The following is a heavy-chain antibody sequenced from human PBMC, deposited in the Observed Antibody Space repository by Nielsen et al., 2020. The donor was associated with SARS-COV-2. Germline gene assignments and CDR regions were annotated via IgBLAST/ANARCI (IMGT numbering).Heavy chain of an antibody. J-gene: IGHJ6*02. V-gene: IGHV3-30*18. Sequence: GESLKISCAASGFTFSSYGMHWVRQAPGKGLEWVAVISYDGSNKYYADSVKGRFTISRDNSKNTLYLQMNSLRAEDTAVYYCAKDYYDSSGYIPPYGMDVWGQGTTVTVSS. D-gene: IGHD3-22*01. CDR1: GFTFSSYG. CDR2: ISYDGSNK. CDR3: AKDYYDSSGYIPPYGMDV.